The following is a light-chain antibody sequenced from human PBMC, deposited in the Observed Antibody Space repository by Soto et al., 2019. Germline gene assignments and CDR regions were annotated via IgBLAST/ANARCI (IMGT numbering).Light chain of an antibody. J-gene: IGKJ2*01. Sequence: DIQMTQSPSSLSASVGDRVTITCRASQNIVKYLNWYQQTPGQAPKLLIYGASRLESGVPSRFSGLGSGTFFPLTISSLQPEDFAIYYCQQSDSNLYTFGQGTRLEI. CDR3: QQSDSNLYT. V-gene: IGKV1-39*01. CDR2: GAS. CDR1: QNIVKY.